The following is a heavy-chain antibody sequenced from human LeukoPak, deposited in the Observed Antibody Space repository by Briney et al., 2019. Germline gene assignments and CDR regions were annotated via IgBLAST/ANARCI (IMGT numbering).Heavy chain of an antibody. CDR3: ARDLNDSSGYYYYAFDI. CDR1: GGSISSYY. V-gene: IGHV4-59*01. D-gene: IGHD3-22*01. CDR2: IYYSGST. J-gene: IGHJ3*02. Sequence: SETLSLTCTVSGGSISSYYWGWIRQPLEKGLEWIGYIYYSGSTNYNPSLKSRVTISVDTSKNQFSLKLSSVTAADTAVYYCARDLNDSSGYYYYAFDIWGQGTMVTVSS.